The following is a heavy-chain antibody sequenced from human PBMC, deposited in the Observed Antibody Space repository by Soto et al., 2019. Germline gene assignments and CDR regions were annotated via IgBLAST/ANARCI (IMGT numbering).Heavy chain of an antibody. Sequence: EVQLVDSGGRSVEPGGSLRLSCAASGFTFTNAWLNWVRQAPGKGLEWVGRIKSKINGGTTDYAAPVKGRFSISRDDSENTVYLQMNSLKTEDTAVYYCAADLPDWGAYAFDYWGQGTLVTVSS. CDR1: GFTFTNAW. CDR2: IKSKINGGTT. J-gene: IGHJ4*02. CDR3: AADLPDWGAYAFDY. D-gene: IGHD3-16*01. V-gene: IGHV3-15*07.